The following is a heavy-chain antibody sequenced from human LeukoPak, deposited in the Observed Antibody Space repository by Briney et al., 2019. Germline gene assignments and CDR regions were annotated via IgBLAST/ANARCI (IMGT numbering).Heavy chain of an antibody. CDR3: AVLLWFGPRGAFDY. CDR2: ISGSGGST. Sequence: GGSLRLSCAASGFTFSDYHMSWIRQAPGKGLEWVSAISGSGGSTYYADSVKGRFTISRDNSKNTLYLQMNSLRAKDTAVYYCAVLLWFGPRGAFDYWGQGTLVTVSS. D-gene: IGHD3-10*01. J-gene: IGHJ4*02. V-gene: IGHV3-23*01. CDR1: GFTFSDYH.